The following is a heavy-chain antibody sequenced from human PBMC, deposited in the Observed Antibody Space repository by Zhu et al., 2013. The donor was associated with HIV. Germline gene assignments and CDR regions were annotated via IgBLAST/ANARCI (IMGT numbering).Heavy chain of an antibody. D-gene: IGHD3-10*01. CDR2: MNPNTGNT. J-gene: IGHJ3*02. CDR1: GYIFRDFY. V-gene: IGHV1-8*02. CDR3: ARDGGHGFDI. Sequence: QEQLVQSGPEVRKPGASVRVSCAASGYIFRDFYIHWVRQAPGQGLEWMGWMNPNTGNTGYAQRFQGRVTMTRNTSINTVYMELSSLRSEDTAIYFCARDGGHGFDIWGQGTMVTVSS.